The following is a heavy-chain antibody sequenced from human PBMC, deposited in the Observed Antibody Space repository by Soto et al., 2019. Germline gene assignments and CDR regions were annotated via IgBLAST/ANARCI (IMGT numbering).Heavy chain of an antibody. CDR1: GGSINTYNLF. CDR3: ARVNVTLDL. CDR2: IHYGGNA. Sequence: QLQLQESGPGLVGPSETLSLTCTVSGGSINTYNLFWAWVRQPPGKGLEWIAGIHYGGNAYYSPSLTTRATMSRDTSKNRVSLELTSVTAADTAVYCCARVNVTLDLWGQGTRVTVSS. D-gene: IGHD2-21*02. V-gene: IGHV4-39*01. J-gene: IGHJ4*02.